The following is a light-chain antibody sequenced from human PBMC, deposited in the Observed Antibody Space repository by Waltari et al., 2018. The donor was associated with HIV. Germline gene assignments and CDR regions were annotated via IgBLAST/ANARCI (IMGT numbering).Light chain of an antibody. J-gene: IGLJ3*02. CDR1: ALPKKY. CDR3: YSTDSNVWV. CDR2: EES. Sequence: SYELTQPPSVSVSPGQTARITCSGDALPKKYAYWYQQKSGPAPVLVIYEESKRPSGFPDRFSGARSGTMATLTISGAQVEDEADYYCYSTDSNVWVFGGGTKLTVL. V-gene: IGLV3-10*01.